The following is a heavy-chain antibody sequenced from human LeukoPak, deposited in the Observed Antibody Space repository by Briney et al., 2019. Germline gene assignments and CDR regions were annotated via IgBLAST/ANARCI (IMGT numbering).Heavy chain of an antibody. CDR2: IYHSGST. Sequence: SETLSLTCTVSGGSISSTSYYWGWIRQPPGKGLEWIGSIYHSGSTHDNPSLKSRVTLSVDTSKNQFSLKLTSVTAADTAVYYCARRESINWSNWFDPWGQGTLVTVSS. CDR3: ARRESINWSNWFDP. J-gene: IGHJ5*02. D-gene: IGHD6-13*01. CDR1: GGSISSTSYY. V-gene: IGHV4-39*01.